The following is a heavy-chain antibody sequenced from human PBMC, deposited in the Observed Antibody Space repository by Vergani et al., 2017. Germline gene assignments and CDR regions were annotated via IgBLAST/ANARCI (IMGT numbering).Heavy chain of an antibody. Sequence: QVQLQQWGAGLLKPSETLSLTCAVSGYSISSGYYWGWIRQPPGKGLEWIGSIYHSGSTYYNPSLKSRVTISVDTSKNQFSLKLSSVTAADTAVYYCARLSRGPKAWYYFDYWGQGTLVTVSS. J-gene: IGHJ4*02. V-gene: IGHV4-38-2*01. CDR2: IYHSGST. CDR1: GYSISSGYY. D-gene: IGHD2-15*01. CDR3: ARLSRGPKAWYYFDY.